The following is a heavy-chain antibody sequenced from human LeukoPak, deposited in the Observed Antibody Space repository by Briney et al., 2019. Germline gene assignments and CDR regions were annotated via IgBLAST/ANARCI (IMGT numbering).Heavy chain of an antibody. CDR2: IKQDGSEK. V-gene: IGHV3-7*01. D-gene: IGHD5-18*01. CDR3: ARGPAGYTAMVFDY. J-gene: IGHJ4*02. CDR1: GFTFSNFW. Sequence: GESLRLSCTASGFTFSNFWMGWVRQAPGKGLEWVANIKQDGSEKYYVDSVKGRFTISRDNAKNSLYLQMNSLRAEDTAVYYCARGPAGYTAMVFDYWGQGTLVTVSS.